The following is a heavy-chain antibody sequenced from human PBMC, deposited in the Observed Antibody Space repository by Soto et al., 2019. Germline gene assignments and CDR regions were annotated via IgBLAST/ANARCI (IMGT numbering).Heavy chain of an antibody. J-gene: IGHJ4*02. V-gene: IGHV1-46*01. CDR3: ARQDEPLGY. CDR1: GYTFTNYY. D-gene: IGHD1-26*01. CDR2: INPSGDST. Sequence: ASVKVSCKASGYTFTNYYMHWVRQAPGQGLEWMGMINPSGDSTTYAQKFQGRVTMTRDTSTSTVYIELSSLRSEDTAVYYCARQDEPLGYWGQGTLVTVYS.